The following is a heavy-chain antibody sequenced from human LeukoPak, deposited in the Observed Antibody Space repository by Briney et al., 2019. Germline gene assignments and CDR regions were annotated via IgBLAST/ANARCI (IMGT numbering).Heavy chain of an antibody. V-gene: IGHV4-59*01. CDR3: ARVHDSSGYYEIDY. CDR1: GGSISSYY. Sequence: SETLSLTCTVSGGSISSYYWSWIRQPPGKGLEWIGYIYYNGSTNYNPSLKSRVTISVDTSKNQFSLKLSSVTAADTAVYYCARVHDSSGYYEIDYWGQGTLVTVSS. CDR2: IYYNGST. J-gene: IGHJ4*02. D-gene: IGHD3-22*01.